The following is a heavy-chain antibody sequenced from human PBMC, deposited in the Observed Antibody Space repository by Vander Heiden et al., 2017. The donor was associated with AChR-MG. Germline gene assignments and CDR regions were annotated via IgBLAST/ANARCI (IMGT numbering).Heavy chain of an antibody. J-gene: IGHJ6*02. Sequence: EVQLVESGGGLVQPGGSLKLSCAASGFTFSGSAMHWVRQASGKGLEWVGRIRSKANSYATAYAASVKGRFTISRDDSKNTAYLQMNSLKTEDTAVYYCTRLHNWKNAYYYYYGMDVWGQGTTVTVSS. V-gene: IGHV3-73*02. CDR2: IRSKANSYAT. D-gene: IGHD1-20*01. CDR1: GFTFSGSA. CDR3: TRLHNWKNAYYYYYGMDV.